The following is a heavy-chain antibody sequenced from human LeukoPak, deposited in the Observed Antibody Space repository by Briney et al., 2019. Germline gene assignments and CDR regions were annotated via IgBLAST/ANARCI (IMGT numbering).Heavy chain of an antibody. CDR1: GGSISSYY. V-gene: IGHV4-4*07. CDR3: ARDQKMDYSNYVDAFDI. J-gene: IGHJ3*02. CDR2: IYTSGST. Sequence: SETLSLTCTVSGGSISSYYWSWIRQPAGKGLEWIGRIYTSGSTNYNPSLKSRVTMSVDTSKNQFSLKLSSVTAADTAVYYCARDQKMDYSNYVDAFDIWGQGTMATVSS. D-gene: IGHD4-11*01.